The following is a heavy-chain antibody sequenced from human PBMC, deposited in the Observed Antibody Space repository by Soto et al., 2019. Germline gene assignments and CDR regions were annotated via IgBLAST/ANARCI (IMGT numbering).Heavy chain of an antibody. CDR2: ISGSDDST. CDR1: GFTFSSYA. J-gene: IGHJ4*02. Sequence: EVQLLESGGGLVQPGESLRLSCAASGFTFSSYAMSWVRQAPGKGLEWVSVISGSDDSTYYADSVKGRFTISRDNSKNTRYLQMNSLRAEDTAVYYCAKRSSPSTFDYWGQGTLVTVSS. D-gene: IGHD6-6*01. V-gene: IGHV3-23*01. CDR3: AKRSSPSTFDY.